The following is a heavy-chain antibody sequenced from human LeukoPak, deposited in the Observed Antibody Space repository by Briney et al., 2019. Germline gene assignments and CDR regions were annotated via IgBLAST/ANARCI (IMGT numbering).Heavy chain of an antibody. D-gene: IGHD6-19*01. CDR2: IYYSGST. J-gene: IGHJ4*02. Sequence: PSETLSLTCTVSGGSISSYYWSWIRQSPGKGLEWIGYIYYSGSTYYNPSLTSRVTISVDTSKNQFSLRLTSVTAADTAVYYCARRGSRAVAGYFDYWGQGTLVTVSS. CDR3: ARRGSRAVAGYFDY. V-gene: IGHV4-59*08. CDR1: GGSISSYY.